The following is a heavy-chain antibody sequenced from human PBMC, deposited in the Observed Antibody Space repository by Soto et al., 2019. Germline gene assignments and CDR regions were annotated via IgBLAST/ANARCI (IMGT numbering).Heavy chain of an antibody. J-gene: IGHJ6*02. D-gene: IGHD4-17*01. V-gene: IGHV1-69*13. Sequence: GASVKVSCKASGGTFSSYAISWVRQAPGQGLEWMGGIIPIFGTANYAQKFQGRVTITADESTSTAYMELSSLRSEDTAVYYCARGAHDYGDSPRYYGMDVWGQGTTVTVS. CDR2: IIPIFGTA. CDR3: ARGAHDYGDSPRYYGMDV. CDR1: GGTFSSYA.